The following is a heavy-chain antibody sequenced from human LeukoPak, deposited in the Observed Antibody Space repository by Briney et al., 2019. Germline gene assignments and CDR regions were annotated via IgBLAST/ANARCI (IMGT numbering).Heavy chain of an antibody. CDR1: GFTFSDYY. Sequence: GGSLRLSCAASGFTFSDYYMSWIRQAPGKGLEWVSYISSSSRYTNYAGSVKGRFTISRDNAKNSLYLQINSLRAEGTAVYYCARDFTSDYDILTGYSPYYFDYWGQGTLVTVSS. CDR3: ARDFTSDYDILTGYSPYYFDY. D-gene: IGHD3-9*01. CDR2: ISSSSRYT. J-gene: IGHJ4*02. V-gene: IGHV3-11*05.